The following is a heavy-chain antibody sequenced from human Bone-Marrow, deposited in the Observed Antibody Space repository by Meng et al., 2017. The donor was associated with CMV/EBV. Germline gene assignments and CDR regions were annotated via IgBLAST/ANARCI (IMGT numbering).Heavy chain of an antibody. CDR3: ARDRCSSTSCYRTVGYYYGMDV. V-gene: IGHV1-46*01. CDR2: INPSGGST. D-gene: IGHD2-2*02. CDR1: GYTFTSYY. J-gene: IGHJ6*02. Sequence: ASVKVSCKASGYTFTSYYMHWVRQAPGQGLEWMGIINPSGGSTSYAQKFQGRVTMTRDTSTSTVYMELSSLRAEDTAVYYCARDRCSSTSCYRTVGYYYGMDVWGQGTTVTVSS.